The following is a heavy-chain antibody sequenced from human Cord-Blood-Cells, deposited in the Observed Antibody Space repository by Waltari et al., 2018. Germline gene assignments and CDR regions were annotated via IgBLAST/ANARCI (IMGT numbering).Heavy chain of an antibody. Sequence: QVQLVESGGGVVQPGRSLRLSCAASGFTFSSYGMHWVRQAPGKGLEWVAVISYDGSNKYYADSVKGRFTISRDNSKNTLYLQMNSLRAEDTAVYYCAKVNYDFWSGYFDYWGQGTLVTVSS. D-gene: IGHD3-3*01. CDR1: GFTFSSYG. V-gene: IGHV3-30*18. CDR2: ISYDGSNK. J-gene: IGHJ4*02. CDR3: AKVNYDFWSGYFDY.